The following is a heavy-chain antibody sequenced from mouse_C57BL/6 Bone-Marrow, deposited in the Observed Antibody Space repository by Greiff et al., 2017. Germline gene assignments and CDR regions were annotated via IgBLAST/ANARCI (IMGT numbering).Heavy chain of an antibody. CDR2: IEPENGDT. D-gene: IGHD1-1*01. CDR1: GFNIKDDY. J-gene: IGHJ2*01. V-gene: IGHV14-4*01. CDR3: STTVVASHFDY. Sequence: EVKLVESGAELVRPGASVKLSCTASGFNIKDDYMHWVKQRPEQGLEWIGWIEPENGDTEYASKFQGKATITADTSSNTAYLQLSSLTSEDTAVYYCSTTVVASHFDYWGQGTTLTVSS.